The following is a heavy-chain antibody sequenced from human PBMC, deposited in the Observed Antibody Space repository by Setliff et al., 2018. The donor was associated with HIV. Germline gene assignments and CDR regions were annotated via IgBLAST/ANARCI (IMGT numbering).Heavy chain of an antibody. V-gene: IGHV4-31*03. CDR1: GGSINSGGYY. J-gene: IGHJ1*01. Sequence: SETLSLTCTVSGGSINSGGYYWTWVRQHPGKGLQWIGYIYYIGGAYYNPSLKSRVTISLDTSKNHFSLNLSSVTAADTAVYYCARDHGMWDYGGNSLLREYFQQWGQGTLVTVSS. CDR3: ARDHGMWDYGGNSLLREYFQQ. D-gene: IGHD4-17*01. CDR2: IYYIGGA.